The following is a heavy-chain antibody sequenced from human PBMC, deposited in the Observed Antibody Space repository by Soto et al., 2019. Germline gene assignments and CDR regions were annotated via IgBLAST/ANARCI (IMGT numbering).Heavy chain of an antibody. Sequence: GGSLRLSCAASGFTFSSYAMSWVRQDPGKGLEWVSAISGSGSSTYYADSVKGRFTISRDNSKNTLYLQMNSLRAEDTAVYYCAKYYYDSSGYFDYWGQGTLVTVSS. CDR2: ISGSGSST. D-gene: IGHD3-22*01. CDR3: AKYYYDSSGYFDY. J-gene: IGHJ4*02. V-gene: IGHV3-23*01. CDR1: GFTFSSYA.